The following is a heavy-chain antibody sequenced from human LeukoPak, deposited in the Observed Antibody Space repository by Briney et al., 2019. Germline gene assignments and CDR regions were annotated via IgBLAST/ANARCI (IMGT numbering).Heavy chain of an antibody. D-gene: IGHD3-22*01. CDR2: ISSSGYTI. J-gene: IGHJ4*02. CDR3: ARALSNYYDSSGYSY. V-gene: IGHV3-11*01. CDR1: GFTFSDYH. Sequence: GGSLRLSCAASGFTFSDYHMSWIRQAPGKGLEWVSYISSSGYTIYYADSVKGRFTISRDNAKNSLYLQMNSLRAEDTAVYYCARALSNYYDSSGYSYWGQGTLVTVSS.